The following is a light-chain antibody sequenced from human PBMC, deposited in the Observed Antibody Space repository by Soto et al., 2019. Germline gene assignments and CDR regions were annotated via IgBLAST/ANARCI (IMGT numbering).Light chain of an antibody. V-gene: IGKV3D-20*02. CDR2: GAS. Sequence: IVLTQSPDTLSLSPGERATLSCRASQSVSSNYLAWYQQKLGQAPRLLIYGASTRATGIPARFSGSGSGTEFTLTISSLQSEDFAVYYCQQRSNWPITFGQGTRLEIK. CDR3: QQRSNWPIT. CDR1: QSVSSNY. J-gene: IGKJ5*01.